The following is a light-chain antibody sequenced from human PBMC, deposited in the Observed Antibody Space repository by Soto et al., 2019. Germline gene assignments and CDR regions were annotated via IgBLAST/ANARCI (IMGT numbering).Light chain of an antibody. Sequence: EIVLTQSPGTLSLSPGERATLSCRASQSVSSSYLAWYQQKPGQAPRLLIYGASSRATGIPDRFSGSGSGNDFTLTISRLETADFAVYYCQQYGSSPYTFGQGTKLEIQ. CDR1: QSVSSSY. CDR2: GAS. CDR3: QQYGSSPYT. J-gene: IGKJ2*01. V-gene: IGKV3-20*01.